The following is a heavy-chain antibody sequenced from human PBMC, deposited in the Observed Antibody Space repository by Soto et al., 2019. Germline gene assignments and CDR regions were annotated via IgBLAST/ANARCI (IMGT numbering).Heavy chain of an antibody. V-gene: IGHV4-59*01. CDR2: IYYSGSI. J-gene: IGHJ4*02. Sequence: PSETLSLTCTVSGGSISNYFWSWIRQPPGKGLEWIGYIYYSGSISYNPSLKSRVTISVDTSKSQFSLKLNSVTAADTAVYYCARGSAIQLGFFDYWGLGTLVTVSS. CDR3: ARGSAIQLGFFDY. D-gene: IGHD5-18*01. CDR1: GGSISNYF.